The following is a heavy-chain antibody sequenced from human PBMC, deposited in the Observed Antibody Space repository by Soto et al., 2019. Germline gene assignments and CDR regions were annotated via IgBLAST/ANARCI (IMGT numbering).Heavy chain of an antibody. CDR2: IYYSGST. CDR3: ARQGYCSGGGCYPYYYYYYGMDV. CDR1: GGSISSSSYY. Sequence: NPSETLSLTCTVSGGSISSSSYYWGRIRQPPGKGLEWIGSIYYSGSTYYNPSLKSRVTISVDTSKNQFSLKLSSVTAADTAVYYCARQGYCSGGGCYPYYYYYYGMDVWGQGTTVTVSS. D-gene: IGHD2-15*01. J-gene: IGHJ6*02. V-gene: IGHV4-39*01.